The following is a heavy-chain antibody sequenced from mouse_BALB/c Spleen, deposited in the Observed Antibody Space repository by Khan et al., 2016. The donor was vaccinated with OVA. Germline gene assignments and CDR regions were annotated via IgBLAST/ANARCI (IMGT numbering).Heavy chain of an antibody. V-gene: IGHV9-3-1*01. J-gene: IGHJ4*01. CDR2: INTYTGEP. Sequence: QIQLVQSGPELKKPGETVHFSCKASGFTFTNYGMNWVKQAPGKGLKWMGWINTYTGEPTFADDFKGRFAFSLKTSANTAYLQINSLKNEDTATYFCAGVGYNKPMDCWGQGTSVTVSS. CDR1: GFTFTNYG. CDR3: AGVGYNKPMDC. D-gene: IGHD2-14*01.